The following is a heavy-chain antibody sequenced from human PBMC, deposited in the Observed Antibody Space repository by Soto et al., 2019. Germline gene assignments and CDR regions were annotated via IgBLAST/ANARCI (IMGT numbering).Heavy chain of an antibody. CDR1: CGSISNYY. CDR2: VYYSGST. J-gene: IGHJ5*02. Sequence: PSETLSLTCTVSCGSISNYYWTWVRQPPGKGLEWIGYVYYSGSTNYNPSLESRVTISIDASKNQFSLKMKSVTAADTAVYYCVRDYLLTGFDPWGQGALVTVSS. V-gene: IGHV4-59*01. CDR3: VRDYLLTGFDP. D-gene: IGHD3-9*01.